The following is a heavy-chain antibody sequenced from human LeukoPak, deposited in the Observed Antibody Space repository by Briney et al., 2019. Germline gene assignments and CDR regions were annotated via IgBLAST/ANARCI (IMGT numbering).Heavy chain of an antibody. V-gene: IGHV4-39*07. J-gene: IGHJ3*01. CDR2: IHYSGST. Sequence: PSETLSLTCTVSGGSISSSRYYWGWIRQPPGKGLEWIGSIHYSGSTQNNPSLKSRVTKSVDTSKNQFSLKLSSVTAADTAVYYCAREGLGSAFDLWGQGTVVTVSS. CDR3: AREGLGSAFDL. CDR1: GGSISSSRYY. D-gene: IGHD2-21*01.